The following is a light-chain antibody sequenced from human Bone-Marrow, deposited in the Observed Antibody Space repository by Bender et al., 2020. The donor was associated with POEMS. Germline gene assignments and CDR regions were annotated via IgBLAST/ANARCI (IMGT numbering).Light chain of an antibody. J-gene: IGLJ1*01. CDR1: SSDVGGYNY. V-gene: IGLV2-8*01. Sequence: QSALTQPPSASGSPGQSVTISCTGTSSDVGGYNYVSWYQQHPGKAPKLIIYYVSQRPSGVPDRFSGSKSGNTASLTISGLQAEDEADYYCCSYADTAYVFGTGTKVTVL. CDR3: CSYADTAYV. CDR2: YVS.